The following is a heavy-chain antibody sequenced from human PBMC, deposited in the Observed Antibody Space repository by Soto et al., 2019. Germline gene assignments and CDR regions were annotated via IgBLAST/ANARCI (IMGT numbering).Heavy chain of an antibody. D-gene: IGHD2-21*01. V-gene: IGHV4-30-2*01. CDR2: IYHSGST. J-gene: IGHJ2*01. CDR3: ARFFFFQAEDGIRDL. Sequence: PGKGLAWIGYIYHSGSTNSYPSLKSRVTISVAKSKNQFSLKLSSVTAADAAVHYCARFFFFQAEDGIRDL.